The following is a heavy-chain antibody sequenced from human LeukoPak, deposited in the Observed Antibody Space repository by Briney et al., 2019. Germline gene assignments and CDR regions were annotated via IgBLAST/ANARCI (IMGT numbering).Heavy chain of an antibody. CDR2: IYHSGST. CDR3: ARVPRYYYDSSGPSGYYFDY. CDR1: GYSISSGYY. V-gene: IGHV4-38-2*02. D-gene: IGHD3-22*01. J-gene: IGHJ4*03. Sequence: SETLSLTCTVSGYSISSGYYWGWIRQPPGKGLEWIGSIYHSGSTYYNPSLKSRVTISVDTSKNQFSLKLSSVTAADTAVYYCARVPRYYYDSSGPSGYYFDYWGQGTTVTVSS.